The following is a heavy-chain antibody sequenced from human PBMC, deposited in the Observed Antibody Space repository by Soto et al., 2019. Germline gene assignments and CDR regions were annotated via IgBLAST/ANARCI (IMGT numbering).Heavy chain of an antibody. D-gene: IGHD3-16*02. CDR3: ARESPRGVTFGGVIVIPFDY. J-gene: IGHJ4*02. CDR2: IYPGDSDT. V-gene: IGHV5-51*01. CDR1: GYSFTSYW. Sequence: PGESLKISCKGSGYSFTSYWIGWVRQMPGKGLEWMGIIYPGDSDTRYSPSFQGQVTISADKSISTAYLQWSSLRAEDTAVYYCARESPRGVTFGGVIVIPFDYWGQGTLVTVSS.